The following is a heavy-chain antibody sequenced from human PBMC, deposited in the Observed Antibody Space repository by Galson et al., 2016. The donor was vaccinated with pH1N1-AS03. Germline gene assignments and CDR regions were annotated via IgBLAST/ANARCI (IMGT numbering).Heavy chain of an antibody. CDR2: ISAYSGDT. J-gene: IGHJ4*02. CDR3: ARDSHPTGTLDY. CDR1: GYTFNLYG. V-gene: IGHV1-18*01. Sequence: SVKVSCKASGYTFNLYGTSWVRQAPGQGLEWLGWISAYSGDTHYAPNFHGRVSMPTDTSTSTAYLELRSLGSDETAVYFCARDSHPTGTLDYWGQGTPVIVSS. D-gene: IGHD1-1*01.